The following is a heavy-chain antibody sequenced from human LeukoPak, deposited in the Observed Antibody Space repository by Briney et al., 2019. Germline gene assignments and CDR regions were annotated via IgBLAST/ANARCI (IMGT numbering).Heavy chain of an antibody. CDR1: GYTFTSYG. J-gene: IGHJ5*02. Sequence: AASVKVSYKASGYTFTSYGISWVRQAPGQGLEWMGWISAYNGNTNYAQKLQGGVTMTTDTSTSTAYMELRSLRSDDTAVYYCARDYYSSPHHNWFDPWGQGTLVTVSS. D-gene: IGHD6-13*01. CDR2: ISAYNGNT. CDR3: ARDYYSSPHHNWFDP. V-gene: IGHV1-18*01.